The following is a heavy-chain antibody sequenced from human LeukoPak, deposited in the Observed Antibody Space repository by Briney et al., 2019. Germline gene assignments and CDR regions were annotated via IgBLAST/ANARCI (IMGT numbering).Heavy chain of an antibody. Sequence: SVKVSCKTSGGTFSTSAISWVRRAPGQGLEWMGGIIPIFGTGNYAQKFQGRVTITADEFTSTAYMELSSLTPEDTAVYYCARGLGDSSGYYFSDNWGQGTLVTVSS. V-gene: IGHV1-69*13. D-gene: IGHD3-22*01. CDR1: GGTFSTSA. CDR2: IIPIFGTG. J-gene: IGHJ4*02. CDR3: ARGLGDSSGYYFSDN.